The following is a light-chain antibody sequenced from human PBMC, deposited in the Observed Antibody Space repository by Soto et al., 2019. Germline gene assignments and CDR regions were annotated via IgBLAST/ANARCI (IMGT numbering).Light chain of an antibody. Sequence: QSALTQPASVSGSPGQSITISCTGTSSDVGSYRLVSWYQQHPGKAPKLMIYEGTKRPSGVSNRFSGSKSGNTASLTISGLQAEDEADYYCCSYACSSTWVFGGGTKLTVL. V-gene: IGLV2-23*01. CDR2: EGT. CDR3: CSYACSSTWV. J-gene: IGLJ3*02. CDR1: SSDVGSYRL.